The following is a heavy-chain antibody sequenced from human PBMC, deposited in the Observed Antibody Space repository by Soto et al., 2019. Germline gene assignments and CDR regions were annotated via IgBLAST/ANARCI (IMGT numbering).Heavy chain of an antibody. J-gene: IGHJ3*02. CDR1: GGSISSGGYY. CDR3: ARRPAAEAFDI. D-gene: IGHD6-13*01. Sequence: SETLSLTCTVSGGSISSGGYYWSWIRQHPGKGLEWTGYIFYSGTTYYNPSLKSRVTISVDTSKNQFSLKLSSVTAADTAVYYCARRPAAEAFDIWGQGTMVTVSS. V-gene: IGHV4-31*03. CDR2: IFYSGTT.